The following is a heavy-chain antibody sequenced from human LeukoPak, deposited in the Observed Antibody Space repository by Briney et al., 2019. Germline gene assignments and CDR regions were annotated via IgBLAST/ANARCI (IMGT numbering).Heavy chain of an antibody. CDR2: ILNXGTTI. J-gene: IGHJ4*02. CDR3: ARVSGTYGSGSYYNDLDY. CDR1: GXTFXXXS. V-gene: IGHV3-48*02. Sequence: GGSLRLSCAASGXTFXXXSXXXXXXVXGXXLXXLXXILNXGTTIXYADSVKGRFTISRDNAENSVFLQMNSLRDEDTAVYYCARVSGTYGSGSYYNDLDYWGQGTLVTVSS. D-gene: IGHD3-10*01.